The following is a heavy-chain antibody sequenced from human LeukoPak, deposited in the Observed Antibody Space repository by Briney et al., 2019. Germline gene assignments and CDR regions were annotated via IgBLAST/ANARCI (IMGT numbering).Heavy chain of an antibody. CDR1: GFTFSSYS. J-gene: IGHJ4*02. D-gene: IGHD4-17*01. V-gene: IGHV3-48*04. Sequence: QAGGSLRLSCAASGFTFSSYSMNWVRQAPGKGLEWVSYISVSRSMIYYADSVKGRFTISGDNAKNSLYLQMNSLRAEDTAVYYCARDDGDYAHPVDYWGPGTLVTVSS. CDR2: ISVSRSMI. CDR3: ARDDGDYAHPVDY.